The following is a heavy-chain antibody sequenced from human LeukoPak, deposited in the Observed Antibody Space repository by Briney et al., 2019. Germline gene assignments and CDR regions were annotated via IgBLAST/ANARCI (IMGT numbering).Heavy chain of an antibody. CDR1: GYTFTGYY. V-gene: IGHV1-2*04. Sequence: GASVTVSCTASGYTFTGYYMHWVRQAPGQGLEWMGWINPNSGGTNYAQKFQVWVTMTRDTSISTAYMELSRLRSDDTAVYYCARAISTTDNYYYYGMDVWGKGTTVTVSS. J-gene: IGHJ6*04. D-gene: IGHD4-17*01. CDR2: INPNSGGT. CDR3: ARAISTTDNYYYYGMDV.